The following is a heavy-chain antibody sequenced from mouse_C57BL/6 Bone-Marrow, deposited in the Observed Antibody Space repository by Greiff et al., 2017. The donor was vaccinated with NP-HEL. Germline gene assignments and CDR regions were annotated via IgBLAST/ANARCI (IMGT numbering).Heavy chain of an antibody. Sequence: LVESGAELVRPGASVTLSCKASGYTFTDYEMHWVKQTPVHGLEWIGAIDPETGGTAYNQKFKGKAILTADKSSSTAYMELRSLTSEDSAVYYCTPNWDYWGQGTTLTVSS. CDR3: TPNWDY. D-gene: IGHD4-1*01. V-gene: IGHV1-15*01. CDR2: IDPETGGT. CDR1: GYTFTDYE. J-gene: IGHJ2*01.